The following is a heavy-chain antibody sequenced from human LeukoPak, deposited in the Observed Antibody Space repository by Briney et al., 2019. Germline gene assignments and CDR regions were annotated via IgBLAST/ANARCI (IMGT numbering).Heavy chain of an antibody. CDR2: ISSGNSNI. CDR3: AELGITMIGGV. Sequence: GGSLRLSCAASGFTFSSYTMNWVRQAPGKGLEWVSYISSGNSNIYYADSVKGRFTISRDNAKNSLYLQMNSLRAEDTAVYYCAELGITMIGGVWGKGTTVTISP. J-gene: IGHJ6*04. CDR1: GFTFSSYT. V-gene: IGHV3-48*04. D-gene: IGHD3-10*02.